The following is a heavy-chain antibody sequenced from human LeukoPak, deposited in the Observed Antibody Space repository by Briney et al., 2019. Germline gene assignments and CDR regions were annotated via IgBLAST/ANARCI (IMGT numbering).Heavy chain of an antibody. CDR2: IKQDGSEK. CDR1: GFTLSSKW. CDR3: ARDFSSSWTDVSPLNYP. D-gene: IGHD6-13*01. Sequence: GSLRPSWAAAGFTLSSKWMSWVRQAPGKGREWVANIKQDGSEKYYVDSVKGRFTITRDNAKNSLYLQMNSLRAEDTAVYYCARDFSSSWTDVSPLNYPWGQGTLVTVSS. J-gene: IGHJ5*02. V-gene: IGHV3-7*01.